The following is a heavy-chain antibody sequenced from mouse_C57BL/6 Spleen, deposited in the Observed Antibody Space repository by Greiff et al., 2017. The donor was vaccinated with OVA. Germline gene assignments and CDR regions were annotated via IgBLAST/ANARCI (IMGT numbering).Heavy chain of an antibody. J-gene: IGHJ2*01. Sequence: VHLVESGAELARPGASVKLSCKASGYTFTSYGISWVKQRTGQGLEWIGEIYPRSGNTYYNEKFKGKATLTADKSSSTAYMELRSLTSEDSAVYFCARLGPGVPYYFDYWGQGTTLTVSS. CDR1: GYTFTSYG. V-gene: IGHV1-81*01. CDR3: ARLGPGVPYYFDY. CDR2: IYPRSGNT. D-gene: IGHD4-1*01.